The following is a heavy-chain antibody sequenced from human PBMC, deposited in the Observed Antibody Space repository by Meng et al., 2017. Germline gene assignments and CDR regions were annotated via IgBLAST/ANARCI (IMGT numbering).Heavy chain of an antibody. V-gene: IGHV1-69*06. J-gene: IGHJ4*02. CDR3: ARARGSSGYYAFDY. D-gene: IGHD3-22*01. Sequence: VRLVHSGAEVKKAWSRWKVSCKASGGTLSSYAISWVRQAPGQGLEWMGGIIPIFGTANYAQKFQGRVTITADKSTSTAYMELSSLRSEDTAVYYCARARGSSGYYAFDYWGQGTLVTVSS. CDR1: GGTLSSYA. CDR2: IIPIFGTA.